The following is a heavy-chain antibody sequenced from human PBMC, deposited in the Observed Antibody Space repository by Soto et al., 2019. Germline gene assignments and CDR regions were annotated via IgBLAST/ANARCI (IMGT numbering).Heavy chain of an antibody. D-gene: IGHD3-16*01. V-gene: IGHV2-5*02. CDR1: GFSLTTRGVG. Sequence: QITLKESGPPLVKPTQTLTLTCTFSGFSLTTRGVGVGWIRQPPGKALECLALIYWDDDKRYSPSLQSRLSITQATSKNQVLLTITNVDPVDTATYYCAPIQHYYQYDWFDPWGQGTLVSVSS. CDR2: IYWDDDK. J-gene: IGHJ5*02. CDR3: APIQHYYQYDWFDP.